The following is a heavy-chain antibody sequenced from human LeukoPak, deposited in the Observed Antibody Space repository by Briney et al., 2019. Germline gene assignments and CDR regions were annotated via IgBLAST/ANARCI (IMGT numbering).Heavy chain of an antibody. CDR1: GYSISSGYY. Sequence: KPSETLSLTCAVSGYSISSGYYWGWIRQPPGKGLEWIGSIYHSGSTYYNPSPKSRVTISVDTSKNQFSLKLSSVTAADTAVYYCARRNGDYGRGAEPPYDYWGQGTLVTVSS. CDR2: IYHSGST. D-gene: IGHD4-17*01. J-gene: IGHJ4*02. CDR3: ARRNGDYGRGAEPPYDY. V-gene: IGHV4-38-2*01.